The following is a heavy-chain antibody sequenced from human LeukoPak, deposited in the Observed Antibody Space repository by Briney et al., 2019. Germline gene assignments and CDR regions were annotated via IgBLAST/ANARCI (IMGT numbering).Heavy chain of an antibody. CDR1: GFTFSSYS. CDR3: ARVMGGAARPSYYYYYYMDV. V-gene: IGHV3-21*01. J-gene: IGHJ6*03. D-gene: IGHD6-6*01. CDR2: ISSSSSYI. Sequence: GGSLRLSCAASGFTFSSYSMNWVRQAPGKGLEWVSSISSSSSYIYYADSVKGRFTISRDNAKNSLYLQMNSLRAEDTAVYYCARVMGGAARPSYYYYYYMDVWGKGTTVTVSS.